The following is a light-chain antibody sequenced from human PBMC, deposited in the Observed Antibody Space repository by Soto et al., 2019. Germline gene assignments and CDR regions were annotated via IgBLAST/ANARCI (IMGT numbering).Light chain of an antibody. J-gene: IGKJ2*01. V-gene: IGKV4-1*01. Sequence: DIVMTQSPDSLAVSLGERATINCKSSQSALYSSNNKNYLAWYQQKPGQPPKLLIYWASTRESGVPYRFSGSGSGTDFTLTISSLQAEDVAVYYCQQYYSTPLTFGQGTKLEIK. CDR3: QQYYSTPLT. CDR1: QSALYSSNNKNY. CDR2: WAS.